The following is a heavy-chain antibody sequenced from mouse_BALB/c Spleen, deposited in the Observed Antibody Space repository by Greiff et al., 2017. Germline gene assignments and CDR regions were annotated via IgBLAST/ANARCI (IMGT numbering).Heavy chain of an antibody. J-gene: IGHJ1*01. Sequence: QVQLQQPGAELVKPGASVKLSCKASGYTFTSYWMHWVKQRPGQGLEWIGEINPSNGRTNYNEKFKSKATLTVDKSSSTAYMQLSSLTSEDSAVYYCARDTMITTSRYFDVWGAGTTVTVSS. CDR1: GYTFTSYW. V-gene: IGHV1S81*02. CDR3: ARDTMITTSRYFDV. D-gene: IGHD2-4*01. CDR2: INPSNGRT.